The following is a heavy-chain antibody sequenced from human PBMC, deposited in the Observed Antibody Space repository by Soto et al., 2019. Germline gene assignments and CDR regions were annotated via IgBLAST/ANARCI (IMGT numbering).Heavy chain of an antibody. CDR1: GFTFGTYA. D-gene: IGHD5-18*01. Sequence: PGGSLRRSGAASGFTFGTYAVKWVRQAPGKGLEGVSGISGSGGSTYYADSVKGRFTISRDNSKNTLYLQRKILRADDTAVYYCAKDRSVDTRDWFDPCGPGTLVTVSS. CDR3: AKDRSVDTRDWFDP. V-gene: IGHV3-23*01. CDR2: ISGSGGST. J-gene: IGHJ5*02.